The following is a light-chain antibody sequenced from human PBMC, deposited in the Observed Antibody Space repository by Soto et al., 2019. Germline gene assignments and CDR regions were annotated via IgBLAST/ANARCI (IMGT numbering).Light chain of an antibody. CDR1: NSDVGAFRF. CDR3: TSYTITSQYV. Sequence: QSVLTQPASVSGSPGQSITISCTGTNSDVGAFRFVFWYQHLPGKAPKLIIYEVSHRPSGISDRFSGSKSGNTASLTISGLQPEDEADYYCTSYTITSQYVFGTGTKVTVL. CDR2: EVS. J-gene: IGLJ1*01. V-gene: IGLV2-14*01.